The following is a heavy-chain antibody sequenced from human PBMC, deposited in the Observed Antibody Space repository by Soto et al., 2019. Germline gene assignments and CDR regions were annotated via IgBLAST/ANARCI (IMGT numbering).Heavy chain of an antibody. CDR3: ARADGLAAPACT. V-gene: IGHV3-74*01. D-gene: IGHD6-13*01. CDR1: GFTFSSYW. CDR2: ISSDGSST. Sequence: EVQLVESGGGLVQPGGSLRLSCAASGFTFSSYWMHWVRQAPGKGLVWVSRISSDGSSTSYADSVKGRFTISRDNAKNPLYLQTNSLRAEDPAVYCCARADGLAAPACTGGQGSPVTVSS. J-gene: IGHJ4*02.